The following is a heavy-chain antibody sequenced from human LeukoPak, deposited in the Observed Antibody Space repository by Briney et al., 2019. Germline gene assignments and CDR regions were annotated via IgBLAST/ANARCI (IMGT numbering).Heavy chain of an antibody. V-gene: IGHV3-15*01. Sequence: GGSLRLSCAASGFTFNNAWMSWVRQAPGKGLEWISRIKSRTYVETTEYAAAVIGRFTISTNDSESTLILQMDSLTTEDTDLYYCTKDHFAWGQGTMVTVSS. D-gene: IGHD2/OR15-2a*01. J-gene: IGHJ5*02. CDR2: IKSRTYVETT. CDR3: TKDHFA. CDR1: GFTFNNAW.